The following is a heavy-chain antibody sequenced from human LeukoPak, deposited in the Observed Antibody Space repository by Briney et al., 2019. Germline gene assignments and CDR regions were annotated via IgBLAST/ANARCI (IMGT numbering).Heavy chain of an antibody. CDR1: GFIFSSYW. D-gene: IGHD1-26*01. J-gene: IGHJ4*02. V-gene: IGHV3-30*02. CDR3: AKDGLKLQKYYFDY. CDR2: IQFDGSNK. Sequence: GGSLRLSCAASGFIFSSYWMTWVRQAPGKGLEWVAFIQFDGSNKYYADSVKGRFTISRDNSKNTLYLQMNTLRSEDTAVYYCAKDGLKLQKYYFDYWGQGTLVTVSS.